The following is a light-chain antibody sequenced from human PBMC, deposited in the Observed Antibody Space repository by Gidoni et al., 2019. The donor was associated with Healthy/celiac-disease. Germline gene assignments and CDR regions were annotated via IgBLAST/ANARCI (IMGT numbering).Light chain of an antibody. CDR2: GAS. CDR1: QSVSSSY. CDR3: QQYGSSLLT. V-gene: IGKV3-20*01. J-gene: IGKJ4*01. Sequence: ETVLTQSPGTLSLSPGERATLSCRASQSVSSSYLAWYQQKPGQAPRLLIYGASSRATGIPDRFSGSGSGTDFTLTISRLEPEDFAVYYCQQYGSSLLTFXGXTKVEIK.